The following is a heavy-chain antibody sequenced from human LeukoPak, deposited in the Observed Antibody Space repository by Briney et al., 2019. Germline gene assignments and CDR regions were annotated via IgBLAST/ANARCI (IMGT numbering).Heavy chain of an antibody. D-gene: IGHD3-22*01. CDR1: GGTFSSYA. V-gene: IGHV1-69*05. Sequence: SVKVSCKASGGTFSSYAISWVRQAPGQGLEWMGGIIPIFGTANYAQKFQGRVTITTDESTSTAYMELSSLRSEDTAVYYCARDREATYDSSGYYDYWGPGTLVTVSS. CDR3: ARDREATYDSSGYYDY. CDR2: IIPIFGTA. J-gene: IGHJ4*02.